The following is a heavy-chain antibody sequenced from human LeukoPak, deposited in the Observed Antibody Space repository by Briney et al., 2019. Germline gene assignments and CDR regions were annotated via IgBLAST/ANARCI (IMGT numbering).Heavy chain of an antibody. CDR1: VYTVTRYY. D-gene: IGHD1-14*01. CDR2: TNPHTGDT. J-gene: IGHJ4*02. V-gene: IGHV1-2*02. Sequence: ASLRVSCTASVYTVTRYYMHWGRQAPGQGLEGSACTNPHTGDTNYAQRLQGRVTMTRDTSISTAYMELSSLRSDDTALYYCARSEIADYWGQGTLVTVSP. CDR3: ARSEIADY.